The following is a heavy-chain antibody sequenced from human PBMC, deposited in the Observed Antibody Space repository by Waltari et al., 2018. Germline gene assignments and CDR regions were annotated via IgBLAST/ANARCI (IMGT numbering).Heavy chain of an antibody. CDR2: IIPIFGTA. D-gene: IGHD3-10*01. J-gene: IGHJ6*02. CDR3: ARDHYYGSGQSMDV. Sequence: QVQLVQSGAEVKKPGSSVKVYCKASGGTFSSSAISWRRQAPGQGLEWMGGIIPIFGTANYAKKFQGRVTITADESTSTAYMELSSLRSEDTAVYYCARDHYYGSGQSMDVWGQGTTVTVSS. CDR1: GGTFSSSA. V-gene: IGHV1-69*01.